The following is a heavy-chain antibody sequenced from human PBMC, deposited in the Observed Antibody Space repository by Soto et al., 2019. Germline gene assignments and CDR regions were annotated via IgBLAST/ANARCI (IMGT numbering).Heavy chain of an antibody. J-gene: IGHJ4*02. CDR2: ISSSSSYT. D-gene: IGHD6-6*01. V-gene: IGHV3-11*06. CDR1: GFTFSDYY. CDR3: ARRLIAARPDSCFDY. Sequence: QVQLVEAGGGWVKPGGSLRLSCAASGFTFSDYYMSWIRQAPGQGLEWVSYISSSSSYTNYADSVKGRFTISRDNAKNALYLQMNSLRAADTAVYYCARRLIAARPDSCFDYWGQGTVVTVSS.